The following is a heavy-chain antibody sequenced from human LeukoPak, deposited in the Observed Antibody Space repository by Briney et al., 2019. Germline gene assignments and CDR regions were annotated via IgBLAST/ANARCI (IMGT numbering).Heavy chain of an antibody. V-gene: IGHV4-30-2*02. CDR1: GGSISSGGYS. J-gene: IGHJ5*02. CDR2: IYHSGST. CDR3: ARGNWNYEGWFDP. Sequence: SQTLSLTCAVSGGSISSGGYSWSWIRQPPGKGLEWIGYIYHSGSTYYNPSLKSRVTISVDTSKNQFSLKLSSVTAADTAVYYCARGNWNYEGWFDPWGQGTLVTVSS. D-gene: IGHD1-7*01.